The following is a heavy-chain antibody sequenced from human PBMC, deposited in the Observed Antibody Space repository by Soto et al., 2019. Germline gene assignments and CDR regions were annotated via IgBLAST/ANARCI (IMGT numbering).Heavy chain of an antibody. CDR2: IYYSGST. Sequence: SETLSLTCTVSGGSISSSSYYWGWIRQPPGKGLEWIGSIYYSGSTYYNPSLKSRVTISVDTSKNQFSLKLSSVTAADTAVYYCARYYGRDENYHFEYWGQGTLVTVSS. V-gene: IGHV4-39*01. CDR3: ARYYGRDENYHFEY. CDR1: GGSISSSSYY. J-gene: IGHJ4*02. D-gene: IGHD3-10*02.